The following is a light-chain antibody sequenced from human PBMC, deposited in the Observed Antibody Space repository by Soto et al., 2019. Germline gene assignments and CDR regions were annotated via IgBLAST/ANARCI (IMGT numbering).Light chain of an antibody. J-gene: IGLJ2*01. CDR2: EVI. CDR3: QVWDGSSDVI. V-gene: IGLV2-8*01. Sequence: QSALTQPPSASGSPGQSVTISCTGTSSDVGGYDFVAWYQHHPGKAPKLMIYEVIKRPSGVPDRFSGSKSGNTASLTINRVEVGHEADYHCQVWDGSSDVIFGGGTKLTVL. CDR1: SSDVGGYDF.